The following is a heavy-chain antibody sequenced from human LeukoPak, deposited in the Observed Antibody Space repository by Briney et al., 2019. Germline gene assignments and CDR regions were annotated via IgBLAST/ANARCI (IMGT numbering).Heavy chain of an antibody. CDR3: AREGGSGRIDGGRHNYYYYGMDV. J-gene: IGHJ6*02. CDR2: IYYSGST. V-gene: IGHV4-59*01. CDR1: GGSMSSYY. Sequence: PSETLSLTCTVSGGSMSSYYWSWIRQPPGKGLEWIGFIYYSGSTNYNPSLKSRVTISVDTSKNQFSLKLSSVTAADTAVYYCAREGGSGRIDGGRHNYYYYGMDVWGQGTTVTVSS. D-gene: IGHD3-10*01.